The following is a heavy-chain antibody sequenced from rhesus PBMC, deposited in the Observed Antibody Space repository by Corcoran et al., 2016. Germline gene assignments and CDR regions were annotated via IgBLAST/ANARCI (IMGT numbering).Heavy chain of an antibody. CDR3: ARDPNHWNDDRYWYFDL. Sequence: QVQLQESGPGLVKPSETLPLTCAVSGASISSNYWSWIRQAPGKGLEWFGRIYGSGRRTDSNPSLKSLVTISIDTSKNQFSLKLSSVTAADTAVYYCARDPNHWNDDRYWYFDLWGPGTPITISS. CDR1: GASISSNY. V-gene: IGHV4S2*01. CDR2: IYGSGRRT. D-gene: IGHD1-7*02. J-gene: IGHJ2*01.